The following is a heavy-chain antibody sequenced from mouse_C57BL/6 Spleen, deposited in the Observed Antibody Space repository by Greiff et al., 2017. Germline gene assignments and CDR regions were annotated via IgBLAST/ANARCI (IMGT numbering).Heavy chain of an antibody. V-gene: IGHV1-52*01. D-gene: IGHD1-1*01. CDR3: ARGGVTTVVADYAMDY. CDR2: IDPSDSEP. Sequence: QVQLQQPGAELVRPGSSVKLSCKASGYTFTSYWMPWVKQRPIQGLEWIGNIDPSDSEPHYNQKFKDKATLTVDKSSSTAYMQLSSLTSEDSAVYYCARGGVTTVVADYAMDYWGQGTSVTVSS. CDR1: GYTFTSYW. J-gene: IGHJ4*01.